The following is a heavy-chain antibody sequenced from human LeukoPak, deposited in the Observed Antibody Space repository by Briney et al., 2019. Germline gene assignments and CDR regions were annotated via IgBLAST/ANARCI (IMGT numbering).Heavy chain of an antibody. CDR3: ARGGTARSGILTGYRYYYYYMDV. J-gene: IGHJ6*03. CDR2: IYYSGST. D-gene: IGHD3-9*01. CDR1: GGSISSYY. V-gene: IGHV4-59*01. Sequence: PSETLSLTCTVSGGSISSYYWSWIRQPPGKGLEWIGYIYYSGSTNYNPSLKSRVTISVDTSKNQFSLKLSSVTAADTAVYYCARGGTARSGILTGYRYYYYYMDVWGKGTTVTISS.